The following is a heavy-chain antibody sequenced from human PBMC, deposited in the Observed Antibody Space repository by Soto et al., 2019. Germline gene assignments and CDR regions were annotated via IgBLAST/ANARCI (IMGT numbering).Heavy chain of an antibody. CDR3: VRKGIGNLHGLVDV. Sequence: QVQLQQSGPGLVKPSETLSLTCSVSSGPSSSHNWGWIRQPPGRGLEWIGYVYSTGGTSYNPSLKSRVTISADTSTNHISLTLTSVTAADTAVYCCVRKGIGNLHGLVDVWGQGTTVRVSS. D-gene: IGHD1-1*01. CDR1: SGPSSSHN. J-gene: IGHJ6*02. V-gene: IGHV4-59*08. CDR2: VYSTGGT.